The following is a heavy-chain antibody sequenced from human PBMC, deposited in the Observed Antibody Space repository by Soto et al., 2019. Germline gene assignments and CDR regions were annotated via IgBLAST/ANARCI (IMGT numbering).Heavy chain of an antibody. Sequence: QVQLQESGPGLVKPSQTLSVTCTVSGGSISSGDHYWTWIRQHPGKGLEWIGYISDSGGPYYNPAXXXRXXISADTSKNQFSLRLSSVTAADTAVYYCASRVTRPLGYFHHWGQGTLVTVSS. J-gene: IGHJ1*01. V-gene: IGHV4-31*03. D-gene: IGHD2-21*02. CDR2: ISDSGGP. CDR1: GGSISSGDHY. CDR3: ASRVTRPLGYFHH.